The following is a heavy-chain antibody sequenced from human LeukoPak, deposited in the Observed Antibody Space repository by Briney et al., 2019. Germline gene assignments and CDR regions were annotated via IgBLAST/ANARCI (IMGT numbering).Heavy chain of an antibody. V-gene: IGHV4-34*01. J-gene: IGHJ4*02. CDR2: INHSGTT. CDR1: GASLSGYY. CDR3: ARGRGWNFFDY. D-gene: IGHD6-19*01. Sequence: SETLSLTCGVHGASLSGYYWTRIRQFPGKGLEWIGEINHSGTTDDNPSLKSRVTISVDASKTQFSLKLTSVTAADTAVYYCARGRGWNFFDYWGLGTLVTVSS.